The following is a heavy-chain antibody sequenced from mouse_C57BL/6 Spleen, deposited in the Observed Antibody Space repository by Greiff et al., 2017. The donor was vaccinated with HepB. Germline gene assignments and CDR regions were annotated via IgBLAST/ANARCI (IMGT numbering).Heavy chain of an antibody. J-gene: IGHJ4*01. CDR2: ISSGSSTI. CDR1: GFTFSDYG. CDR3: ARGVCNYPYYYAMDY. V-gene: IGHV5-17*01. Sequence: EVKLVESGGGLVKPGGSLKLSCAASGFTFSDYGMHWVRQAPEKGLEWVAYISSGSSTIYYADTVKGRFTISRDNAKNTLFLQMTSLRSEDTAMYYCARGVCNYPYYYAMDYWGQGTSVTVSS. D-gene: IGHD2-1*01.